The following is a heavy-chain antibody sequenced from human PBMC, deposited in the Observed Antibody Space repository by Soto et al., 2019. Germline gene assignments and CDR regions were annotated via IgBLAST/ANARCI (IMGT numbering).Heavy chain of an antibody. V-gene: IGHV4-30-4*01. CDR2: IYYSGST. J-gene: IGHJ5*02. CDR1: GDSVTSHY. CDR3: AREGYYGDYVGWFDP. Sequence: TSETLSLTRSFSGDSVTSHYQNWIRQAPEKGLEWIGYIYYSGSTYYNPSLKSRVTISVDTSKNQFSLKLSSVTAADTAVYYCAREGYYGDYVGWFDPWGQGTLVTVSS. D-gene: IGHD4-17*01.